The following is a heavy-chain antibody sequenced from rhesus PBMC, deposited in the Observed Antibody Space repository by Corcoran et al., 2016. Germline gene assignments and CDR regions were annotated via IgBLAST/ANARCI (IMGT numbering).Heavy chain of an antibody. J-gene: IGHJ2*01. CDR3: ARVWKYSKNWYFDL. Sequence: QVQLQESGPGLVKPSETLSLTSAVSGYAIRTSYGWSLIRQPPGEGLEWIGAIISRSGNTKYHTSLKSRVTMSKYTSMNQFSLKLSSVTASDTAVYYCARVWKYSKNWYFDLWGPGTPITISS. V-gene: IGHV4-127*01. D-gene: IGHD4-23*01. CDR2: IISRSGNT. CDR1: GYAIRTSYG.